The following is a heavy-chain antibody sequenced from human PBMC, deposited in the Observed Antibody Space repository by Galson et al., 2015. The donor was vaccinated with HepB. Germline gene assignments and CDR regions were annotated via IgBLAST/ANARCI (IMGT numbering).Heavy chain of an antibody. Sequence: SLRLSSAASGFTFSNAWMGWVRQAPGKGLEWVGRIKSKTDGGTTDYAAPVKGRFTISRDDSKNTLYLQMNSLKTEDTAVYYCTTDSGYSSAWGYWGQGTLVTVSS. V-gene: IGHV3-15*01. CDR2: IKSKTDGGTT. J-gene: IGHJ4*02. D-gene: IGHD6-19*01. CDR3: TTDSGYSSAWGY. CDR1: GFTFSNAW.